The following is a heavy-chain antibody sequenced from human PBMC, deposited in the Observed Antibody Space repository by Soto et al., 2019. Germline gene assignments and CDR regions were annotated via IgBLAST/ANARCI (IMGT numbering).Heavy chain of an antibody. J-gene: IGHJ4*02. Sequence: EVQLVESGGGLVQPGGSLRLSCEISGFTFSSYWMTWVRQAPGRGLEWVANVKPDGSGKNYLDSVKGRFTISRDNAKNSLFLQMNSLRGEDTAIYYCARVGYTDEAFDYWGQGTMVTVS. CDR1: GFTFSSYW. V-gene: IGHV3-7*01. CDR2: VKPDGSGK. CDR3: ARVGYTDEAFDY. D-gene: IGHD5-12*01.